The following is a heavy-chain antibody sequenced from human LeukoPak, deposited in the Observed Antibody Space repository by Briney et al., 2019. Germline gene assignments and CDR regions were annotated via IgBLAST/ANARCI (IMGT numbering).Heavy chain of an antibody. V-gene: IGHV1-18*01. CDR3: ARVSRTTVATPPFDY. CDR1: GYTFTSYG. D-gene: IGHD4-23*01. Sequence: ASVKVSCKASGYTFTSYGISWVRQAPGQGLEWMGWISAYNGNTNYAQKLQGRVTMTTDTSTSTAYMELRSLRSDDTAVYYCARVSRTTVATPPFDYWGQGTLVTVSS. J-gene: IGHJ4*02. CDR2: ISAYNGNT.